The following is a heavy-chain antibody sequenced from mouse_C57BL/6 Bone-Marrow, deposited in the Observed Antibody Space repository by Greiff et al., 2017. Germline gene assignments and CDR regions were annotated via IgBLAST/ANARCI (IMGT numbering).Heavy chain of an antibody. CDR1: GYTFTSYG. CDR2: IYPRSGNT. Sequence: QVHVKQSGAELARPGASVKLSCKASGYTFTSYGISWVKQRTGQGLEWIGEIYPRSGNTYYTEKFKGKATLTADKSSSTAYMELRSLTSEDSAVYFCARDFRWYFDVWGTGTTVTVSS. J-gene: IGHJ1*03. CDR3: ARDFRWYFDV. V-gene: IGHV1-81*01.